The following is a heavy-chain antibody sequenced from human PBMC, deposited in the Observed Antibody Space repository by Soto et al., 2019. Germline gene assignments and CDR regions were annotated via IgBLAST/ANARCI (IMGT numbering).Heavy chain of an antibody. CDR1: GGSISSSSYY. Sequence: SETLSLTCTVSGGSISSSSYYWGWIRQPPGKGLEWIGSIYYSGSTYYNPSLKSRVTISVDTSKNQFSLKLSSVTAADTAVYYCARLDDSYGEIDYWGQGTLVTVSS. CDR2: IYYSGST. J-gene: IGHJ4*02. V-gene: IGHV4-39*01. CDR3: ARLDDSYGEIDY. D-gene: IGHD4-17*01.